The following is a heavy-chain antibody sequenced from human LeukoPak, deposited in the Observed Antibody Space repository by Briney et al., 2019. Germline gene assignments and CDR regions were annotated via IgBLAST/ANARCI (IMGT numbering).Heavy chain of an antibody. CDR3: ARDRHSSGYYGGYYFDY. CDR2: IYTSGST. D-gene: IGHD3-22*01. CDR1: GGSISSGSYY. Sequence: SETLSLTCTVSGGSISSGSYYWSWIRQPAGKGLEWIGRIYTSGSTNYNPSLKSRVTISVDTSKNQFSLKLSSVTAADTAVYYCARDRHSSGYYGGYYFDYWGQGTLATVSS. V-gene: IGHV4-61*02. J-gene: IGHJ4*02.